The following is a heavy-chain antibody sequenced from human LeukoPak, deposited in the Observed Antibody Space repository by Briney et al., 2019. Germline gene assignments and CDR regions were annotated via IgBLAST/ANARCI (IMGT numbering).Heavy chain of an antibody. V-gene: IGHV1-2*02. J-gene: IGHJ6*02. CDR2: INPNSGGT. Sequence: GASVKVSCKASGYTFTGYYMHWVRQAPGQGLEWVGWINPNSGGTNYAQKFQGRVTMTRDTSISTAYMELSRLRYDDTAMFYCARVAGGYDILTGPYYYYGMDVWGQGTTVTVSS. D-gene: IGHD3-9*01. CDR1: GYTFTGYY. CDR3: ARVAGGYDILTGPYYYYGMDV.